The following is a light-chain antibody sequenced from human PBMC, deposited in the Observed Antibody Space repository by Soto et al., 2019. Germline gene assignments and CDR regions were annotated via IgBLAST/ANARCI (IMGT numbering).Light chain of an antibody. V-gene: IGKV1-5*01. Sequence: DIPMTQSPSTLSASVGDSVTITCRASQSISRWLAWYQQKPGKAPKVLIYDASILKSGVPSRFSGSGSGTEFTLTISSLHPDDFATYYCQQYNDYLTWTFGQGTKVEI. CDR1: QSISRW. CDR2: DAS. J-gene: IGKJ1*01. CDR3: QQYNDYLTWT.